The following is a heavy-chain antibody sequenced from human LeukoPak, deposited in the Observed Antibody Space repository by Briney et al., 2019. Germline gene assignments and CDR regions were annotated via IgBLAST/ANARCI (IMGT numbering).Heavy chain of an antibody. D-gene: IGHD3-3*01. CDR2: IWYDGSNK. J-gene: IGHJ6*02. CDR1: GFTFSSYG. Sequence: GGSLRLSCAASGFTFSSYGMHWVRQAPGKGLGWVAVIWYDGSNKYYADSVKGRFTISRDNSKNTLYLQMNSLRAEDTAVYYCAREMDFWSGYFDPRPYYYGMDVWGQGTTVTVSS. CDR3: AREMDFWSGYFDPRPYYYGMDV. V-gene: IGHV3-33*01.